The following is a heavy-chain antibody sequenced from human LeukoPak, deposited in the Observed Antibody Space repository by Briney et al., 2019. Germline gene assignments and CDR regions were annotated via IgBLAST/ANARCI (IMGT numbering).Heavy chain of an antibody. CDR3: ARGRSVRFLEWFSSDY. J-gene: IGHJ4*02. CDR1: GGSFSGYY. Sequence: PSETLSLTCAVYGGSFSGYYWSWIRQPPGKGLEWIGEINHSGSTNYNPSLKSRVTISVDTSKNQFSLKLSSETAADTAVYYCARGRSVRFLEWFSSDYWGQGTLVTVSS. CDR2: INHSGST. D-gene: IGHD3-3*01. V-gene: IGHV4-34*01.